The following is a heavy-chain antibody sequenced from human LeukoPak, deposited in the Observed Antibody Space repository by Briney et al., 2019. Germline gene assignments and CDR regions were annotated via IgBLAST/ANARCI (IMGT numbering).Heavy chain of an antibody. CDR3: AKLYYDYVWGSYRYYFFDY. CDR2: ISGNGGST. Sequence: GGSLRLSCAASEFTFSTYAMSWVRQAPGKGLEWVSAISGNGGSTYYADSVKGRFTISRDNSKNTLSLQMNSLRADDTAAYYCAKLYYDYVWGSYRYYFFDYWGQGTLVTVSS. CDR1: EFTFSTYA. D-gene: IGHD3-16*02. V-gene: IGHV3-23*01. J-gene: IGHJ4*02.